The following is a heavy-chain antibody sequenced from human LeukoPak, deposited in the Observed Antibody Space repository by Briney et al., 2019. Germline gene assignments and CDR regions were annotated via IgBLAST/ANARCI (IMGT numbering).Heavy chain of an antibody. Sequence: GASVKVSCKASGYTFTSYYVHWVRQAPGQGLEWMGRINPSGGSTSYAQKFQGRVTMTRDTSTNTVYMELSSLSSEDTAVYNCAIGEYDSYRDYWGQGTLVTVSS. CDR2: INPSGGST. D-gene: IGHD3-3*01. J-gene: IGHJ4*02. V-gene: IGHV1-46*03. CDR3: AIGEYDSYRDY. CDR1: GYTFTSYY.